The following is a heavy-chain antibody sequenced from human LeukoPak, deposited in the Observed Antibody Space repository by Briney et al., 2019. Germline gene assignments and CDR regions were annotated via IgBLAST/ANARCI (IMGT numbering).Heavy chain of an antibody. J-gene: IGHJ2*01. CDR1: GGSFSGYY. V-gene: IGHV4-34*01. D-gene: IGHD5-24*01. CDR3: ARHHGRDGYNYHWYFDL. Sequence: PSETLSPTCAVYGGSFSGYYWSWIRQPPGKTLEWIEEIYHSGGTNYNPSLKSRVTISVDASKNQFSLKLSSVTAADTAVYYCARHHGRDGYNYHWYFDLWGRGTLVTVSS. CDR2: IYHSGGT.